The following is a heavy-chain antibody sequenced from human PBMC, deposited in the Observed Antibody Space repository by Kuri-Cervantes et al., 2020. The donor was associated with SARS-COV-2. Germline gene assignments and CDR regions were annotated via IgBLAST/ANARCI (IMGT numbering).Heavy chain of an antibody. CDR2: IYHSGST. CDR1: GYSISSGYY. J-gene: IGHJ6*03. Sequence: SQTLSLTCAVAGYSISSGYYWGWIRQPPGKGLEWIGSIYHSGSTYYNPSLKSRVTISVDTSKNQFSLKLSSVTAADTAVYYCARNSGYSSGWSYYYYYMDVWGKGTTVTVSS. D-gene: IGHD6-19*01. V-gene: IGHV4-38-2*01. CDR3: ARNSGYSSGWSYYYYYMDV.